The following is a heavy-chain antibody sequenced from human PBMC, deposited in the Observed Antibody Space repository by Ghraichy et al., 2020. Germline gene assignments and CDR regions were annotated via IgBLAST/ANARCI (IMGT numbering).Heavy chain of an antibody. CDR2: ISGSGGST. J-gene: IGHJ4*02. D-gene: IGHD1-7*01. Sequence: GGSLRLSCAASGFTFSSYAMSWVRQAPGKGLEWVSAISGSGGSTYYADSVKGRFTISRDNSKNTLYLQMNSLRAEDTAVYYCAKDLLYNWNYATAKEAFDYWGQGTLVTVSS. CDR3: AKDLLYNWNYATAKEAFDY. CDR1: GFTFSSYA. V-gene: IGHV3-23*01.